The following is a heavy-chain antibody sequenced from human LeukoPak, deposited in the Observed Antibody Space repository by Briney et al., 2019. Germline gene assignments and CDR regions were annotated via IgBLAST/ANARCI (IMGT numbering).Heavy chain of an antibody. V-gene: IGHV3-23*01. Sequence: GGSLRLSCAASGFTFNNYLMSWVRQAPGKGLEWVSVLFTDGGRTLYADSVKGRFTISGDTSRTTLYLQMSGLRAEDTAVYYCAKECDYSPGHKFDIWGQGTLVTVSS. CDR2: LFTDGGRT. J-gene: IGHJ4*02. D-gene: IGHD3-10*01. CDR1: GFTFNNYL. CDR3: AKECDYSPGHKFDI.